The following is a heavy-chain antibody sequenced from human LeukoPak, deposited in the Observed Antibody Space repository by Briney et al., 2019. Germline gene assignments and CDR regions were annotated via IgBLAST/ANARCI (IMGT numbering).Heavy chain of an antibody. CDR1: GGSFSGYY. J-gene: IGHJ5*02. V-gene: IGHV4-34*01. Sequence: SETLSLTCAVYGGSFSGYYWSWIRQPPGKGLEWIGEINHSGSTNYNPSLKSRVTISVDTSKNQFSLKLSSVTAADTAVYYCARGRLYYDSRSPPGPWGQGTLVTVSS. CDR3: ARGRLYYDSRSPPGP. CDR2: INHSGST. D-gene: IGHD3-22*01.